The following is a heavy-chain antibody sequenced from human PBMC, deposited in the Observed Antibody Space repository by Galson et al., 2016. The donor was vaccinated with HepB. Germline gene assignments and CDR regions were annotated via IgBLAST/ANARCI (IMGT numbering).Heavy chain of an antibody. D-gene: IGHD3-10*01. Sequence: SVKVSCKASGYTFTSYGITWVRQAPGQGLEWMGWISAYDGNTNYTQKLQGRVTLTTDTSTSTAYMELRSLRSDDTAVYYCGRTDHITMVRGVIIGAFDIWGQGTMVTVSS. V-gene: IGHV1-18*01. CDR2: ISAYDGNT. CDR3: GRTDHITMVRGVIIGAFDI. J-gene: IGHJ3*02. CDR1: GYTFTSYG.